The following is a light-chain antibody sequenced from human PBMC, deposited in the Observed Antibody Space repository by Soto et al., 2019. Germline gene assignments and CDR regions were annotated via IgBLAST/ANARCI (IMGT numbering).Light chain of an antibody. CDR1: SSDVGGYNY. Sequence: QSALAQPPSASGSPGQSVTISCTGTSSDVGGYNYVSWYQQHPGKAPKLMIYEVNKRPSGVPDRFSGSKSGNTASLTVSGLQAEDEADYYCSSYEGNYNFLYVFGTGTKVTVL. CDR3: SSYEGNYNFLYV. J-gene: IGLJ1*01. CDR2: EVN. V-gene: IGLV2-8*01.